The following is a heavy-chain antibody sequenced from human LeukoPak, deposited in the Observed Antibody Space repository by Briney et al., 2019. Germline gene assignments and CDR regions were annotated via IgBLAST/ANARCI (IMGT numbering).Heavy chain of an antibody. CDR2: ISGSGGST. D-gene: IGHD3-10*01. J-gene: IGHJ4*02. CDR1: GFSFSGYG. V-gene: IGHV3-23*01. CDR3: AKVYYGSGSYDY. Sequence: GGSLRLSCAASGFSFSGYGMHWVRQAPGKGLEWVSAISGSGGSTYYADSVKGRFTISRDNSKNTLYLQMNSLRAEDTAVYYCAKVYYGSGSYDYWGQGTLVTVSS.